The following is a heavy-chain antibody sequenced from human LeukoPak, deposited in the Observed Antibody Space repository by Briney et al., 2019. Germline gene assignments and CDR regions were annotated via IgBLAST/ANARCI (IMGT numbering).Heavy chain of an antibody. J-gene: IGHJ5*02. CDR2: ISAYNGNT. CDR1: GYTFTSYG. CDR3: ARVGTAAGKGSWFDP. D-gene: IGHD6-13*01. V-gene: IGHV1-18*01. Sequence: GASVKVSCKASGYTFTSYGISWVRQAPGQGLEWMGWISAYNGNTNYAQKLRGRVTMTTDTSTSTAYMELRSLRSDDTAVYYCARVGTAAGKGSWFDPWGQGTLVTVSS.